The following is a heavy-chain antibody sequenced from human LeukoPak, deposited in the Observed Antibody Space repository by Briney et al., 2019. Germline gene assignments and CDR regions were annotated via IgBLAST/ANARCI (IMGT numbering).Heavy chain of an antibody. D-gene: IGHD6-19*01. CDR1: GFTFSNSA. V-gene: IGHV3-23*01. J-gene: IGHJ4*01. CDR3: AKGIYSSGWSYFDY. CDR2: LSGSGITT. Sequence: QPGGSLRLSCAASGFTFSNSAMSWVRQAPGKGLGWVSTLSGSGITTYYADSVTGRFTISRGNSKNTLYLQMNSLRAEDAAVYYCAKGIYSSGWSYFDYWGHGTLVTVSS.